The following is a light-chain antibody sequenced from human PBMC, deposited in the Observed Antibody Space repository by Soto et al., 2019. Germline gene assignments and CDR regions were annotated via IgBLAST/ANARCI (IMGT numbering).Light chain of an antibody. J-gene: IGKJ1*01. CDR2: DAS. V-gene: IGKV3-11*01. CDR3: QQRSNWRT. Sequence: EIVLTQSPATLSLSPGERATLSFRASQSVSSYLAWYQQKPGKALRPLIYDASNRATGIPARLSGSGSGTDFTLPIRSLEPEDFAVYYCQQRSNWRTFGQGTKVDIK. CDR1: QSVSSY.